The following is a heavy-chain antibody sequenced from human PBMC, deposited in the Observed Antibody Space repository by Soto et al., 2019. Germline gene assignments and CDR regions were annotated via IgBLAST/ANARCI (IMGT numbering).Heavy chain of an antibody. CDR2: ISTTTNTI. Sequence: GGSLRLSCAASGFTFSSYSMNWVRQAPGKGLEWVSYISTTTNTIYYADSVKGRFTISRDNAKNSLYLQMNSLRDEDTAVYYCARAKDSENYRYYYYGIDVWGQGTTVTVSS. CDR1: GFTFSSYS. CDR3: ARAKDSENYRYYYYGIDV. J-gene: IGHJ6*02. V-gene: IGHV3-48*02. D-gene: IGHD1-26*01.